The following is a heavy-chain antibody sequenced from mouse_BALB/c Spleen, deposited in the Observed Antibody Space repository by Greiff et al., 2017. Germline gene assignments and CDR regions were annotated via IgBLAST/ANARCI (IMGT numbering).Heavy chain of an antibody. V-gene: IGHV3-2*02. CDR3: ATMIEGYFDY. J-gene: IGHJ2*01. CDR2: ISYSGST. CDR1: GYSITSDYA. D-gene: IGHD2-4*01. Sequence: EVQGVESGPGLVKPSQSLSLTCTVTGYSITSDYAWNWIRQFPGNKLEWMGYISYSGSTSYNPSLKSRISITRDTSKNQFFLQLNSVTTEDTATYYCATMIEGYFDYWGQGTTLTVSS.